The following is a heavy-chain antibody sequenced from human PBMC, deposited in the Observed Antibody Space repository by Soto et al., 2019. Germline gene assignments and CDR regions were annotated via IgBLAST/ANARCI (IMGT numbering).Heavy chain of an antibody. Sequence: SETLSLTCTVSGGSVGSGTYYWSWIRQPPGKGLEWIGYIYYSGSTNYNPSLKSRVTISVDTSKNQFSLKLSSVTAADTAVYYCARVSIYYYGMDVWGQGTTVTVSS. CDR3: ARVSIYYYGMDV. CDR1: GGSVGSGTYY. V-gene: IGHV4-61*01. J-gene: IGHJ6*02. CDR2: IYYSGST.